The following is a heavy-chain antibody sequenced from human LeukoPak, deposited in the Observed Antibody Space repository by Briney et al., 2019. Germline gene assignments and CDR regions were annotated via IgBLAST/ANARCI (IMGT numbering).Heavy chain of an antibody. Sequence: EASVTVSCKASGYTFTGYYMHWVRQAPGQGLEWMGWINPNSGGTNYAQKFQGRVTMTRDTSISTAYMELSRLRSDDTAVYYCARVLRSRPSYFDYWGQGTLVTVSS. CDR2: INPNSGGT. J-gene: IGHJ4*02. CDR1: GYTFTGYY. V-gene: IGHV1-2*02. CDR3: ARVLRSRPSYFDY.